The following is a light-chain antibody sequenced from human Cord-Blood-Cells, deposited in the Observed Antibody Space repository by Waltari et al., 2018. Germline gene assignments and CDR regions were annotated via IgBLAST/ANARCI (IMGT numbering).Light chain of an antibody. V-gene: IGLV2-14*03. CDR1: SSDVGGYNY. CDR2: DVS. J-gene: IGLJ1*01. Sequence: QSALTQPASVSGSPGQSITISCTGTSSDVGGYNYVSWYQQHPGKSPKLMIYDVSNRPSGVSNRCSGSKSANTASLTISGLQAEDEADYDCSSYTSSSTLYVFGTGTKVTVL. CDR3: SSYTSSSTLYV.